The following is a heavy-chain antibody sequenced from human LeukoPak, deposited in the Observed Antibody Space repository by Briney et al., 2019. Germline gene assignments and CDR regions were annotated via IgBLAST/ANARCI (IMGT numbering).Heavy chain of an antibody. Sequence: GRSLRLSCAASGFSFHKYSLYWVRQAPGKGLEWVSGISWASGSIGYADSVQDRFTISRDNAKNSLYLQMNSLRPEDTGLYYCAKDTVEMGLGYGMDVWGQGTTVTVSS. V-gene: IGHV3-9*01. CDR2: ISWASGSI. CDR3: AKDTVEMGLGYGMDV. D-gene: IGHD1-26*01. CDR1: GFSFHKYS. J-gene: IGHJ6*02.